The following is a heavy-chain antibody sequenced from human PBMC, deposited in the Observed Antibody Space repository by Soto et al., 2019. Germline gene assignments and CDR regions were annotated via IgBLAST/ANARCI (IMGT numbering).Heavy chain of an antibody. CDR3: ARDPGGQAVGWEYYFDY. J-gene: IGHJ4*02. CDR2: IYYSGST. CDR1: GGSVSSGSYY. Sequence: SETLSLTCTVSGGSVSSGSYYWSWIRQPPGKGLEWIGYIYYSGSTNYNPSLKSRVTISVDTSKNQFSLKLSSVTAADTAVYFCARDPGGQAVGWEYYFDYWGQGILVTVSS. D-gene: IGHD1-26*01. V-gene: IGHV4-61*01.